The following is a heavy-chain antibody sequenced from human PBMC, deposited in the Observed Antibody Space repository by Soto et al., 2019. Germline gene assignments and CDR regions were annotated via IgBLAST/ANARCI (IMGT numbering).Heavy chain of an antibody. CDR2: INPSGGST. CDR3: ARDGQVMVADTQFDY. V-gene: IGHV1-46*01. Sequence: QVQLVQSGAEVKKPGASVKVSCKASGYTFTSYYMHWVRQAPGQGLEWMGIINPSGGSTSYAQKFQGRVTMTRDTSTSTVYMELGSLRSEDTAVYYCARDGQVMVADTQFDYWGQGTLVTVSS. CDR1: GYTFTSYY. J-gene: IGHJ4*02. D-gene: IGHD2-15*01.